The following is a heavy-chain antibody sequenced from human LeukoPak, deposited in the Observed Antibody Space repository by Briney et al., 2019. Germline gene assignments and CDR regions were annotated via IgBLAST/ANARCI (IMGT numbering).Heavy chain of an antibody. Sequence: GVALTLSCAASGWTFSSYRLNWLRQAPGKGLEGVSSISSSSSYIYYAASVKGRFTIFRDNAKNSVYLQMNSLRADDTAVYYCAIVGIAAAVDYFFYMVVGGKKTTVTVS. D-gene: IGHD6-13*01. V-gene: IGHV3-21*01. J-gene: IGHJ6*03. CDR2: ISSSSSYI. CDR1: GWTFSSYR. CDR3: AIVGIAAAVDYFFYMVV.